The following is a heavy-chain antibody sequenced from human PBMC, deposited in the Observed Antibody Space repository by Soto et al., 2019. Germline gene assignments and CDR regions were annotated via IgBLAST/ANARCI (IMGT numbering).Heavy chain of an antibody. V-gene: IGHV3-9*01. CDR3: ARQRGSSSSNYYYGMDV. Sequence: PGGSLRLSCAASGFTFDDYAMHWVRQAPGKGLEWVSYITWNSAYIGYADSVKGRFTISRDNAKNSLYLQMNSLRAEDTAVYYCARQRGSSSSNYYYGMDVWGQGTTVTVSS. D-gene: IGHD6-6*01. CDR2: ITWNSAYI. J-gene: IGHJ6*02. CDR1: GFTFDDYA.